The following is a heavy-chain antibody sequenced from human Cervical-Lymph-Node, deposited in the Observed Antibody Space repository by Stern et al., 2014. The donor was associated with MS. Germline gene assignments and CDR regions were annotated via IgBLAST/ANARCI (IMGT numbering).Heavy chain of an antibody. D-gene: IGHD3/OR15-3a*01. J-gene: IGHJ4*02. V-gene: IGHV1-69*01. CDR3: VGPDFRR. Sequence: QVQLVQSGAEAKRPGSSVRVSCEVFGGTFSSTGINWVRQAPGRGLEWVGGIIPIFGPKYAPEFRGTVTMSADESAMTAYLDLRSLISADTAVFYCVGPDFRRWGQGTLGTVSS. CDR1: GGTFSSTG. CDR2: IIPIFGP.